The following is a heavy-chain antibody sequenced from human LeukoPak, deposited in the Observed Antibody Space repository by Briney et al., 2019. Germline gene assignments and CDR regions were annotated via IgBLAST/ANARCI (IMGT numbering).Heavy chain of an antibody. J-gene: IGHJ5*02. CDR2: IYYSGST. V-gene: IGHV4-39*07. CDR3: ARADWAFNWFDP. Sequence: SETLSLTCTVSGGSISSSTYYWGWIRQPPGKGLEWIGSIYYSGSTYYKPSLKSRVTISVDTSKNQFSLKLSSVTAADTAVYYCARADWAFNWFDPWGQGTLVTVSS. CDR1: GGSISSSTYY. D-gene: IGHD3/OR15-3a*01.